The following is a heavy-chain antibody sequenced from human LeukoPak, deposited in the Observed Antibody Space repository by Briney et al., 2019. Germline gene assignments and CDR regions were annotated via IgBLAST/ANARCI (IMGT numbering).Heavy chain of an antibody. Sequence: GGSLRLSCAASGFTFSNYAMSWVRQAPGKGLEWVSAVSGRDDSTYYADSVKGRFTISRDNSKNTLYLQMNSLRAEDTAVYYCAKWGGYDILTGYYDSDYWGQGTLVTVSS. J-gene: IGHJ4*02. CDR2: VSGRDDST. CDR1: GFTFSNYA. D-gene: IGHD3-9*01. V-gene: IGHV3-23*01. CDR3: AKWGGYDILTGYYDSDY.